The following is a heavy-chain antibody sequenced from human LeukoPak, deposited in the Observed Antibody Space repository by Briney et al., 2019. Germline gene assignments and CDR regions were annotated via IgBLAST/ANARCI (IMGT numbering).Heavy chain of an antibody. D-gene: IGHD6-6*01. Sequence: GGSLRLSCAASGFTFSSYSMNWVRQAPGKGLEWVSYISSSSSTIYYADSVKGRFTISRDNAKNSLYLQINTLRAEDTAVYYCARVRGGEYTSSSGGFDYWGQGTLVTVSS. J-gene: IGHJ4*02. V-gene: IGHV3-48*01. CDR3: ARVRGGEYTSSSGGFDY. CDR2: ISSSSSTI. CDR1: GFTFSSYS.